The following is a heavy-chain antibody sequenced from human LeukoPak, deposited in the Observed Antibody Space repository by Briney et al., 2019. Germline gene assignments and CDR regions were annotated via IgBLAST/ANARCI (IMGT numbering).Heavy chain of an antibody. CDR2: ISSSGSTI. J-gene: IGHJ6*03. CDR3: AREPDYSNRQNNYYYMDV. D-gene: IGHD4-11*01. CDR1: GFTFSDYY. V-gene: IGHV3-11*04. Sequence: GGSLRLSCAASGFTFSDYYMSWIRQAPGKGLEWVSYISSSGSTIYYADSVKGRFTISRDNAKNSLYLQMNSLRAEDTAVYYCAREPDYSNRQNNYYYMDVWGKGTTVTVSS.